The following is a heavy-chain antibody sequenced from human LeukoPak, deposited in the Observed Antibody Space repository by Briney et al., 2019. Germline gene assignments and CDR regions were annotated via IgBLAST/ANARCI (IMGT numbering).Heavy chain of an antibody. J-gene: IGHJ4*02. CDR1: GFTFSSYA. V-gene: IGHV3-23*01. CDR2: FSRGGSIT. Sequence: GGSLRLSCAASGFTFSSYAMSRVRQAPGKGLEWVSGFSRGGSITNYADSVKGRFTISRDISKNTLYLQMNSLRAEDTAVYYCASRQDLGWHYDNWSQGTLVTVSS. CDR3: ASRQDLGWHYDN. D-gene: IGHD6-19*01.